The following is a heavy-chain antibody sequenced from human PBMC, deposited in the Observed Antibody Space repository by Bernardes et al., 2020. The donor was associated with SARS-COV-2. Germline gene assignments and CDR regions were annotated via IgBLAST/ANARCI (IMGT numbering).Heavy chain of an antibody. Sequence: GGSLRLSCTASGFSFSTYAMNWVRQAPGKGLEWVSGISGSGGSTYYSDSLKGRFTISRDNSRNTLYLQMDSLRAEDTAVYYCAKDSLWSGYPFDYWGQGTLVTVSS. V-gene: IGHV3-23*01. CDR2: ISGSGGST. D-gene: IGHD3-3*01. J-gene: IGHJ4*02. CDR3: AKDSLWSGYPFDY. CDR1: GFSFSTYA.